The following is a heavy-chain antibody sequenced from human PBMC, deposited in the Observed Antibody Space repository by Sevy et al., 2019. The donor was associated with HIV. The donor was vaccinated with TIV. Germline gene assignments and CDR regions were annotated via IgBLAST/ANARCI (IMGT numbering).Heavy chain of an antibody. D-gene: IGHD2-15*01. CDR1: GGSISSSTW. J-gene: IGHJ5*02. V-gene: IGHV4-4*02. CDR2: IYRSGST. Sequence: SETLSLTCAVSGGSISSSTWWSWVRQPPGKGLEWIGEIYRSGSTNYNPSLKSRVTISVDKSKNQFSLKLSSVTAADTAVYYCASRRMSQRFDPWGQGTLVTVSS. CDR3: ASRRMSQRFDP.